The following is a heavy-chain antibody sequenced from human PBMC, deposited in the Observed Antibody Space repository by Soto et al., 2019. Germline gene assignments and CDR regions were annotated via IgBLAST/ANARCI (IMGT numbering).Heavy chain of an antibody. CDR3: ARSAQWGGFDP. V-gene: IGHV4-31*03. J-gene: IGHJ3*01. Sequence: QVQLQESGPGLVRPSQTLSLTCTVSAGSISTINYYWRWIRQHPEKGLEWIGYISYSGSTFYHSSLKSRVTISLDTSKKQFSLTLTSVTAADTAVYYCARSAQWGGFDPWGQGTMVTVSS. D-gene: IGHD2-21*01. CDR1: AGSISTINYY. CDR2: ISYSGST.